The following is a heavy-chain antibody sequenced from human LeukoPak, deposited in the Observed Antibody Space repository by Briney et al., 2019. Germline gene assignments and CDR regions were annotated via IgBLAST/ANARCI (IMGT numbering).Heavy chain of an antibody. D-gene: IGHD2-15*01. CDR1: GGTFSSYA. CDR3: ASTSCSGGSCHSQVGLDY. J-gene: IGHJ4*02. V-gene: IGHV1-69*04. Sequence: GASVKVSCKASGGTFSSYAISWVRQAPGQGLEWMGRIIPILGIANYAQKFQGRVTITADKSTSTAYMELSSLRSEDTAVYYCASTSCSGGSCHSQVGLDYWGQGTLVTVSS. CDR2: IIPILGIA.